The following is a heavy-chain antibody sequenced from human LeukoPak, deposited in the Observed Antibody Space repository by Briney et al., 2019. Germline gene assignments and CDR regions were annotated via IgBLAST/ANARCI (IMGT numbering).Heavy chain of an antibody. V-gene: IGHV3-23*01. Sequence: PGGSLRLSCAVSGFTFRNHDMTWVRQTPGKGLEWVSSISATGGHTYYADSVQGRFTISRDNSKNTLSLQLNSLRAEDTAVYCCAKADYPTVSCIDDWGQGTLVTVSS. CDR1: GFTFRNHD. J-gene: IGHJ4*02. CDR2: ISATGGHT. D-gene: IGHD2-15*01. CDR3: AKADYPTVSCIDD.